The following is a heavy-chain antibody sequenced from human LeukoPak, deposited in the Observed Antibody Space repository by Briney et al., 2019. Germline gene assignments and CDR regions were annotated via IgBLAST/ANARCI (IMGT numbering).Heavy chain of an antibody. Sequence: SVKVSCKASGGTFSSYAISWVRQAPGQGLEWMGGIIPIFGTANYAQKFQGRVTITADESTSTAHMELSSLRSEDTAVYYCARDWSIAAAEYYSDYWGQGTLVTVSS. CDR1: GGTFSSYA. D-gene: IGHD6-13*01. V-gene: IGHV1-69*13. CDR2: IIPIFGTA. J-gene: IGHJ4*02. CDR3: ARDWSIAAAEYYSDY.